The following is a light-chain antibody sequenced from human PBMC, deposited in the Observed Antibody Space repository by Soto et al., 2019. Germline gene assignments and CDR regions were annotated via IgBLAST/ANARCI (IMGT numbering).Light chain of an antibody. J-gene: IGLJ3*02. CDR1: SSDVGGYNY. Sequence: QSALTQPASVSGSPGQSITISCTGTSSDVGGYNYVSWYQQHPGKAPKLMIYDVSNRPSGVSNRCSGSKSGNTASLTISGLQAEDEADYYCSSYTSSSRVFGGGTKVTVL. CDR2: DVS. V-gene: IGLV2-14*01. CDR3: SSYTSSSRV.